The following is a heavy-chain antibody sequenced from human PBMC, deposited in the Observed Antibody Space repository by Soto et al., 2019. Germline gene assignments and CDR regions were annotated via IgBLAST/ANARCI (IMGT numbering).Heavy chain of an antibody. J-gene: IGHJ6*02. V-gene: IGHV3-33*01. CDR1: GFIFSNFG. D-gene: IGHD6-19*01. CDR3: GRIITPGIEVAKLGMDV. Sequence: QVQLVESGGGVVQPGRSLRLSCAASGFIFSNFGMHWVRQAPGKGLEWVAVIWYDGSNEYYADSVKGRFTISKDNSKKPLYLQMTGRGAGETVFYYLGRIITPGIEVAKLGMDVWGQGPRSPSP. CDR2: IWYDGSNE.